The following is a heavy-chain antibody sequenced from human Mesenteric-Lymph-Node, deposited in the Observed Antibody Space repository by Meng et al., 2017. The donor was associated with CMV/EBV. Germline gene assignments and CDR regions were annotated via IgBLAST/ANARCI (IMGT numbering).Heavy chain of an antibody. J-gene: IGHJ4*02. V-gene: IGHV4-59*01. Sequence: SETLSLTCTVSGGSISTFYWSWIRQSPGKGLEWIGYIYYSANTNYNPSLKTRVTIAVDTSKNQFSLKLSSVTAADTAVYYCARGGLCPLGSTSCYYYFDYWGQGTLVTVSS. CDR1: GGSISTFY. D-gene: IGHD2-2*01. CDR3: ARGGLCPLGSTSCYYYFDY. CDR2: IYYSANT.